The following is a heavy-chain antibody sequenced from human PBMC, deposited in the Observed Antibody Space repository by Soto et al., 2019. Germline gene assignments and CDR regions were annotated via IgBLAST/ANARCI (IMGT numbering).Heavy chain of an antibody. V-gene: IGHV4-30-4*01. Sequence: PSETLSLTCTVSGGSISSGDYYWSWIRQPPEKGLEWIGYIYYSGSTYYNPSLKSRVTISVDTSKNQFSLKLSSVTAADTAVYYCARERERLRSTVTDHWNWFAPWGQGTLVTVYS. CDR3: ARERERLRSTVTDHWNWFAP. CDR2: IYYSGST. J-gene: IGHJ5*02. D-gene: IGHD4-17*01. CDR1: GGSISSGDYY.